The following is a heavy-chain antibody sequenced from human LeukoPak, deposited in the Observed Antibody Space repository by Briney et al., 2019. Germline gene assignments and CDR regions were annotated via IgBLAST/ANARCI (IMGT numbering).Heavy chain of an antibody. CDR1: GFTVSSNY. J-gene: IGHJ6*02. Sequence: PGGSLRLSCAASGFTVSSNYMSWVRQAPGKGLEWVSVIYSGGSTYYADSVKGRFTISRDNSKNTLYLQMNSLRAEDTAVYYCARDERAYYYDSSGYPRGMDVWGQGTTVTVSS. V-gene: IGHV3-53*01. D-gene: IGHD3-22*01. CDR3: ARDERAYYYDSSGYPRGMDV. CDR2: IYSGGST.